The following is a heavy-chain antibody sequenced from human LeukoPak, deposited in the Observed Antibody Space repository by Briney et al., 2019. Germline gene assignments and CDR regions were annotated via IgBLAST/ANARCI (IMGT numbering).Heavy chain of an antibody. CDR1: GFTISSYG. J-gene: IGHJ4*02. D-gene: IGHD2-21*02. CDR3: AKNSPRYCGGDCPLDS. CDR2: ISYDGSNK. Sequence: GGSLRLSCAASGFTISSYGMHWVRQAPGKGLEWVAIISYDGSNKYYADSVKGRFTISRDNFKNMLYLQMDSLRAEDTALYYCAKNSPRYCGGDCPLDSWGQGTLVTVSS. V-gene: IGHV3-30*18.